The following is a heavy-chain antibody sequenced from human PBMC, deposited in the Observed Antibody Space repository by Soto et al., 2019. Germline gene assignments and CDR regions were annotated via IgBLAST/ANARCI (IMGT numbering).Heavy chain of an antibody. J-gene: IGHJ6*02. CDR1: GFTFSSYA. CDR2: ISSSSSYI. Sequence: NPGGSLRLSCAASGFTFSSYAMSWVRQAPGKGLEWVSSISSSSSYIYYADSVKGRFTISRDNAENSLYLQMSSLRADDTAVYYCARDRGAASDIRYYYYGIDVWGQGTTVTVSS. V-gene: IGHV3-21*01. D-gene: IGHD3-10*01. CDR3: ARDRGAASDIRYYYYGIDV.